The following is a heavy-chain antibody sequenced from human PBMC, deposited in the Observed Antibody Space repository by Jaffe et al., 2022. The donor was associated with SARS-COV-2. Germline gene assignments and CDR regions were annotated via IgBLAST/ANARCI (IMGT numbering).Heavy chain of an antibody. Sequence: EVQLEESGGALVQSGGSLRLSCAASGFTFRNAWMSWVRQAPGKGLEWVGRLKSIGEGGTADHAAPVKGRFTISRDDSKNTLYLQMSSLTTEDTAVYYCTTMYSSAFDSWGQGTLVTVSS. CDR1: GFTFRNAW. CDR3: TTMYSSAFDS. V-gene: IGHV3-15*02. D-gene: IGHD6-19*01. J-gene: IGHJ5*01. CDR2: LKSIGEGGTA.